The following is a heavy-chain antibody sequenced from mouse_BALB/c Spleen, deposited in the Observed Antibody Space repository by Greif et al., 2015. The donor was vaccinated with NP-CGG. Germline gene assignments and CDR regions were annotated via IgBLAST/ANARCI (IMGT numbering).Heavy chain of an antibody. Sequence: GKLQESGAELVKPGASVKLSCTASGFNIKDTYMHWVKQRPEQGLEWIGRIDPANGNTKYDPKFQGKATITADTSSNTAYLQLSSLTSEDTAVYYCARWDWYFDVWGAGTTVTVSS. CDR1: GFNIKDTY. V-gene: IGHV14-3*02. CDR2: IDPANGNT. CDR3: ARWDWYFDV. J-gene: IGHJ1*01.